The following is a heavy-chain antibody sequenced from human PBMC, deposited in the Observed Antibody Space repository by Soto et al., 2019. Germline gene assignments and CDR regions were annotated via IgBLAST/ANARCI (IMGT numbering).Heavy chain of an antibody. CDR3: ATEKHYFDTGGYDY. Sequence: PGGSLRLSCAASGFTFSSSWMHWVRQAPGKGLVWVSRIDADGSSTNYADSVKGRFTISRDNAKNTLYLQMNSLRAEDTAVYYCATEKHYFDTGGYDYWGQGTLVTVSS. CDR1: GFTFSSSW. J-gene: IGHJ4*02. D-gene: IGHD3-22*01. CDR2: IDADGSST. V-gene: IGHV3-74*01.